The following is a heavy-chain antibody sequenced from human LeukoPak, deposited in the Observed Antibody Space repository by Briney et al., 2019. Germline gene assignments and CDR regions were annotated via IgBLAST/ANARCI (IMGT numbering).Heavy chain of an antibody. Sequence: SETLSLTCAVSGYSISSGYYWAWIRQPPGKGLEWIGSIYHSGSTYYNPSLKSRVTISVDTSKNQFSLKLSSVTAADTAVYYCARVSGIAVAAFDLWGRGTLVTVSS. J-gene: IGHJ2*01. CDR3: ARVSGIAVAAFDL. CDR1: GYSISSGYY. CDR2: IYHSGST. D-gene: IGHD6-19*01. V-gene: IGHV4-38-2*01.